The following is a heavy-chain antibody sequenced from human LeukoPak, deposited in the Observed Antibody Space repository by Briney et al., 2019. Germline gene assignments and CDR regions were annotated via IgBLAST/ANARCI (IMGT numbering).Heavy chain of an antibody. CDR2: IYYSGST. CDR3: ARSGYSYGYIDYRDAFDI. V-gene: IGHV4-59*01. D-gene: IGHD5-18*01. J-gene: IGHJ3*02. Sequence: SETLSLTCTVSGGSISSYYWSWIRQPPGKGLEWIGYIYYSGSTNYNPSLKSRVTISVDTSKNQFSLKLSSVTAADTAVYYCARSGYSYGYIDYRDAFDIWGQGTMVTVSS. CDR1: GGSISSYY.